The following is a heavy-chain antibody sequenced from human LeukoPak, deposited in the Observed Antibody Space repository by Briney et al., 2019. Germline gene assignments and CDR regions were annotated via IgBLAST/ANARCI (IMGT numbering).Heavy chain of an antibody. Sequence: SETLSLTCAVYGGSFSGYYWSWIRQPPGKGLEGIGEINHSGSTNYNPSLKSRVTISVDTSKNQFSLKLSSVTAADTAVYYCATDLWRSALGYWGQGTLVTVSS. V-gene: IGHV4-34*01. J-gene: IGHJ4*02. CDR3: ATDLWRSALGY. D-gene: IGHD3-10*01. CDR1: GGSFSGYY. CDR2: INHSGST.